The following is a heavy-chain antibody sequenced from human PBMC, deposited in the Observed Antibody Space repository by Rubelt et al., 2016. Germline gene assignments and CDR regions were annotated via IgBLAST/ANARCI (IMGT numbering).Heavy chain of an antibody. D-gene: IGHD2-2*02. V-gene: IGHV4-59*12. Sequence: ESGPGLVKPSETLSLTCTVSGGSISNYYWSWIRQPPGDGLEWIGYIYYSGNVKYNPSLKSRVTISLDTSKNQFSLNLSSVTAADTAVYYCARSTSGFGRGAINVWGQGTTVTVSS. CDR2: IYYSGNV. J-gene: IGHJ6*02. CDR1: GGSISNYY. CDR3: ARSTSGFGRGAINV.